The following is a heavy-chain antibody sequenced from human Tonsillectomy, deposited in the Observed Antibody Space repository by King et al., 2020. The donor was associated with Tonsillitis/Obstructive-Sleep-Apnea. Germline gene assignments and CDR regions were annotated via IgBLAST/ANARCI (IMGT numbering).Heavy chain of an antibody. CDR2: MSHDGTKK. J-gene: IGHJ4*02. D-gene: IGHD3-10*01. V-gene: IGHV3-30*04. Sequence: VQLVESGGGVVQPGRSLRLSCAASGFTFSNYAMHWVRQAPGKGLEWVAVMSHDGTKKYYADSVKGRFTISRDNPKNTLYLQMNSLRGEDTAVYYCARGNRQLGDLDYWGQGTLVTVSS. CDR3: ARGNRQLGDLDY. CDR1: GFTFSNYA.